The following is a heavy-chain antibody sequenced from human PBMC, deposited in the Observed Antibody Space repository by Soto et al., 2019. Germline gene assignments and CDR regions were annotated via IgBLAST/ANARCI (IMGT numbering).Heavy chain of an antibody. Sequence: GASVKVSCKASGYSFRNYGITWVRQAPGQGLEWMGWISGNNGNTKYVQNLQGRVSMTLDTFASTAFMELRDLTKDDTAVYYCARSNTMVAPSHSDGMDVWGQGTTVTVS. J-gene: IGHJ6*02. V-gene: IGHV1-18*01. CDR2: ISGNNGNT. CDR1: GYSFRNYG. D-gene: IGHD5-12*01. CDR3: ARSNTMVAPSHSDGMDV.